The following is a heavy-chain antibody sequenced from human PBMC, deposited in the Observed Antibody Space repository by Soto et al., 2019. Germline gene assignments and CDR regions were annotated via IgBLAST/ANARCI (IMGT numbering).Heavy chain of an antibody. V-gene: IGHV4-61*01. CDR3: ASDFAYFDS. CDR1: GGSFKRGSYS. CDR2: VYHTGRT. D-gene: IGHD3-3*01. Sequence: SETLSLTCTVSGGSFKRGSYSWSWIRQPPGKGLVWIGYVYHTGRTSYNPSLKSRVSISMDTSKNQFSLNLDSVTAADTAVYFCASDFAYFDSWGQGTLVTVSS. J-gene: IGHJ4*02.